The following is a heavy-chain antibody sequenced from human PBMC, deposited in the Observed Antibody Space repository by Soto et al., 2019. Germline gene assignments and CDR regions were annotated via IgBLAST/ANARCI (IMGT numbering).Heavy chain of an antibody. CDR2: IRSKANSYAT. D-gene: IGHD2-15*01. Sequence: GGSLRLSCAASGFTFSGSAMHWVRQASGKGLEWVGRIRSKANSYATAYAASVKGRFTISRDDSKNTAYLQMNSLKTEDTAVYYCTRLGGYCSGGSCPLRYYGMDVWGQGTTVTVSS. J-gene: IGHJ6*02. V-gene: IGHV3-73*01. CDR1: GFTFSGSA. CDR3: TRLGGYCSGGSCPLRYYGMDV.